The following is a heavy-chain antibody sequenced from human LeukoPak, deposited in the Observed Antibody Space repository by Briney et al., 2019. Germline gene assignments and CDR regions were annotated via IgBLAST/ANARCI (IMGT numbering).Heavy chain of an antibody. CDR1: GFTFPRHG. D-gene: IGHD3-9*01. CDR3: ARDLDWGAFDA. Sequence: GGSLRLSCAASGFTFPRHGINWVRQAPGKGLEWVSGISPSGSILYYADSVKGRFTISRDNSKNTVSLQMNSLRAEDTALYYCARDLDWGAFDAWGQGTLVTVSS. CDR2: ISPSGSIL. V-gene: IGHV3-23*01. J-gene: IGHJ5*02.